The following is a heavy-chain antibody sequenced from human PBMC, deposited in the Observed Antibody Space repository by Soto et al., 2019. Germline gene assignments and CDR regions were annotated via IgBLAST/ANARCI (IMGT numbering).Heavy chain of an antibody. CDR3: ARHYYDSSGYIDY. Sequence: SETLSLTCTVSGGSISSSSYYWGWIRQPPGKGLEWIGSIYYSGSTYYNPSLKSRVTISVDTSKNQFSLKLSSVTAADTAVYYCARHYYDSSGYIDYWGQGTLVTVS. CDR2: IYYSGST. J-gene: IGHJ4*02. V-gene: IGHV4-39*01. CDR1: GGSISSSSYY. D-gene: IGHD3-22*01.